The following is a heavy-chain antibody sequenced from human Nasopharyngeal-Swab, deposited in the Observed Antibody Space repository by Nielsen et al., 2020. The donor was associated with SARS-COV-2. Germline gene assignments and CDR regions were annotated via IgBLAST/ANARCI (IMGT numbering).Heavy chain of an antibody. CDR3: AKESTTFYYDN. Sequence: GESLKISCAASGFTFRNHGMHWVRQAPGKWLEWVGIITSGGRTQVYADSVVGRFTISRDDPENTLFLQMNSLRPEDTAVYYCAKESTTFYYDNWGQGTLVTVSS. CDR2: ITSGGRTQ. V-gene: IGHV3-30*18. D-gene: IGHD1-14*01. J-gene: IGHJ4*02. CDR1: GFTFRNHG.